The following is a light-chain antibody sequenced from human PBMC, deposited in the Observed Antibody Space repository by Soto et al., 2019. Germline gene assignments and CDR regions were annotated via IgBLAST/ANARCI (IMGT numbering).Light chain of an antibody. V-gene: IGKV3-11*01. CDR3: QQRSNWPPYT. CDR2: DAS. CDR1: QSVSSY. Sequence: ELVLTQSPATLSLSTGERATLSCRASQSVSSYLAWYQQKPGQAPRLLIYDASNRATGITARFSGSGSGTDFTLTISSLEPEDFAVYYCQQRSNWPPYTFGGGTKVEIK. J-gene: IGKJ4*01.